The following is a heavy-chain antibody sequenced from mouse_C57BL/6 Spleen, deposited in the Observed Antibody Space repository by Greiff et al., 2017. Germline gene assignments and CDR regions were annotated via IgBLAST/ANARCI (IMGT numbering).Heavy chain of an antibody. V-gene: IGHV1-74*01. CDR3: AIGSIYDGYYVAY. CDR2: IHPSDSDT. J-gene: IGHJ3*01. D-gene: IGHD2-3*01. Sequence: QVQLKQPGAELVKPGASVKVSCKASGYTFTSYWMHWVKQRPGQGLEWIGRIHPSDSDTNYNQKFKGKATLTVDKSSSTADMQLSSLTSEDSAVYYCAIGSIYDGYYVAYWGQGTLVTVSA. CDR1: GYTFTSYW.